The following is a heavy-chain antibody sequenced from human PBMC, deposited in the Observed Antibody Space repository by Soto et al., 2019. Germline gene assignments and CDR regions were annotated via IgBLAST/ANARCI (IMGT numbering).Heavy chain of an antibody. V-gene: IGHV3-23*01. CDR2: IRDGGEST. CDR1: GFIFGNYM. CDR3: APHVHCSGGSCHYDAFDI. D-gene: IGHD2-15*01. J-gene: IGHJ3*02. Sequence: EVQLLESGGGLVQPGGSLRLSCAFSGFIFGNYMMTWVRQAPGKGLEWVSTIRDGGESTYYADSVKGRFTISRDNSKNTLYLQMDSLGVEDTSVYYCAPHVHCSGGSCHYDAFDIRGQGTMVTVSS.